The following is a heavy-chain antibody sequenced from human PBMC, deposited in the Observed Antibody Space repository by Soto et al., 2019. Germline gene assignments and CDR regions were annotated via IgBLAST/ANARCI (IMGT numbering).Heavy chain of an antibody. Sequence: GGSLRLSCAASGFTFSSYGMHWVRQAPGKGLEWVAVISYDGSNKYYADSVKGRFTNSRDNSKNTLYLQMNSLSVYDTAVYYCARKPPAADYYFDYWGQGTLVTVSS. CDR1: GFTFSSYG. V-gene: IGHV3-30*03. CDR2: ISYDGSNK. CDR3: ARKPPAADYYFDY. J-gene: IGHJ4*02. D-gene: IGHD6-13*01.